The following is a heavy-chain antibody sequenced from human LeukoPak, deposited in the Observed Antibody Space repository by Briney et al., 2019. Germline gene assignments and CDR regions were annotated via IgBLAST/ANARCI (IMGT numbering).Heavy chain of an antibody. V-gene: IGHV1-46*01. CDR2: INPSGSST. Sequence: AASVKVSCKASGYIFTNHYMHWVRQAPGQGPEWMGLINPSGSSTLYAEKFRGRIIMTRDMSTATDYMELSSLRSEDTAVYYCARDNSIADRGWWFDPWGQGTLVTVSS. CDR1: GYIFTNHY. CDR3: ARDNSIADRGWWFDP. J-gene: IGHJ5*02. D-gene: IGHD4-23*01.